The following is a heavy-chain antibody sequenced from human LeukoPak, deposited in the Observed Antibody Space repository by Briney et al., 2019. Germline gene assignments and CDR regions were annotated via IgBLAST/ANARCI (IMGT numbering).Heavy chain of an antibody. CDR1: GFTFSSYA. D-gene: IGHD2-15*01. CDR2: IGGSGGST. CDR3: AKTLYCSGGSCYSLFDY. Sequence: GGSLRLSCAASGFTFSSYAMSWVRQAPGKGLEWVSAIGGSGGSTYYADSVKGRFTISRDNSKNTLYLQMNSLRAEDTAVYYCAKTLYCSGGSCYSLFDYWGQGTLVTVSS. J-gene: IGHJ4*02. V-gene: IGHV3-23*01.